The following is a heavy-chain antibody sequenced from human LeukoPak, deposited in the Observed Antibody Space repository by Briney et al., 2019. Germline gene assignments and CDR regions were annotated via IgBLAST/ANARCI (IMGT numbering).Heavy chain of an antibody. Sequence: PGRSLSLSCVVSGFTFSSYAMHWVRQAPGKGLEWVAVVSSDGTTKYYADSGKGRFTISRDNAKNSLYLQMNSLRDEDTAVYYCATSEGNWFDPWGQGTLVTVSS. J-gene: IGHJ5*02. CDR3: ATSEGNWFDP. V-gene: IGHV3-30-3*01. CDR2: VSSDGTTK. CDR1: GFTFSSYA.